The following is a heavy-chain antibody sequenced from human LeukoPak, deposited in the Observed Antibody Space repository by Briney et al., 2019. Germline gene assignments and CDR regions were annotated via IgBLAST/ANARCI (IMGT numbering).Heavy chain of an antibody. V-gene: IGHV3-66*04. D-gene: IGHD4-23*01. CDR3: ARPCYGRNDYYYGMDV. J-gene: IGHJ6*02. CDR1: GFTISSNY. CDR2: IYRGGST. Sequence: GGSLRLSCAASGFTISSNYMSWVRQAPGKGLEWVAVIYRGGSTYYTDSVKGRVTISRDKSKKKLYLKMNSLRAEDTAVYYCARPCYGRNDYYYGMDVRGQGTTVTVS.